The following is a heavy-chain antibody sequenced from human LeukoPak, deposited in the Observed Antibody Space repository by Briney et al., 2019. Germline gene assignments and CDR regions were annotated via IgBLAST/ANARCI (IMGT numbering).Heavy chain of an antibody. J-gene: IGHJ4*02. CDR3: AACPYTSGACDY. CDR2: SKNKADSYAT. V-gene: IGHV3-72*01. Sequence: GGPLRLSCAASGFTFSDHFMDWVRQAPGKGLEWVGRSKNKADSYATYSAASVKGRFTISRDDSKNSLSLQMNSLKTEDTAIYFCAACPYTSGACDYWGQGTLVTVSS. D-gene: IGHD6-25*01. CDR1: GFTFSDHF.